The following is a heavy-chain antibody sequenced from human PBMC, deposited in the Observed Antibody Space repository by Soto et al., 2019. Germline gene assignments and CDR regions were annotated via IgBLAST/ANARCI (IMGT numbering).Heavy chain of an antibody. CDR1: GGSFSGYY. CDR2: INHSGST. J-gene: IGHJ5*02. D-gene: IGHD3-10*01. V-gene: IGHV4-34*01. Sequence: QVQLQQWGAGLLKPSETLSLTCAVYGGSFSGYYWSWIRQPPGKGLEWIGEINHSGSTNYNPSLKTRVTISLHTSNNPFSRKLSSVTAADPAVYYWARRCRVRGVITWFDPWGQGTLVTVSS. CDR3: ARRCRVRGVITWFDP.